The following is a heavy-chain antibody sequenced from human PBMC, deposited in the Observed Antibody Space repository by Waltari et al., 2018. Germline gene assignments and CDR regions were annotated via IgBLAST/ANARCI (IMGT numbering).Heavy chain of an antibody. J-gene: IGHJ4*02. V-gene: IGHV3-66*01. CDR2: IYAGGTT. Sequence: EVQLVESGGALVQPGGSLGLSCAVPAFPVGSNYVTWVRQVPGKGLEWLSVIYAGGTTFYADSVKDRFIVSRDNPKNTVYLQMNTLRPDDTAIYYCARADSSGWYGFDYWGQGTLVTVSS. D-gene: IGHD6-19*01. CDR3: ARADSSGWYGFDY. CDR1: AFPVGSNY.